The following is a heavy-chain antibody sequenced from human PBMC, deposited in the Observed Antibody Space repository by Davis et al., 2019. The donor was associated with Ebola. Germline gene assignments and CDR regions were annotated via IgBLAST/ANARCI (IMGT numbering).Heavy chain of an antibody. CDR3: ARGFCSNGGCYRGY. CDR2: ISIGGDDI. V-gene: IGHV3-21*05. CDR1: GFTFSSHS. J-gene: IGHJ4*02. Sequence: GESLKISCAASGFTFSSHSMNWVRQAPGKGLEWISYISIGGDDIHYAESVKGRFTVSRDDAKNSLHLQMNSLRDEDTAVYFCARGFCSNGGCYRGYWGQGTLVTVSS. D-gene: IGHD2-15*01.